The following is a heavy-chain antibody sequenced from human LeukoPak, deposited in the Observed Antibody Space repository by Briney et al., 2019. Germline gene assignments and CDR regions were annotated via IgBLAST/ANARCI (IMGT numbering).Heavy chain of an antibody. D-gene: IGHD2-15*01. CDR1: GFTFSSYW. CDR2: IKHDGSEK. Sequence: GGSLRLSRAASGFTFSSYWMSWVRQAPGKGLEWVANIKHDGSEKYYVDSVKGRFTISRDNAKNSLYLQMNSLRAEDTAVYYCARFRYCSGGSCYYYFDYWGQGTLVTVSS. J-gene: IGHJ4*02. CDR3: ARFRYCSGGSCYYYFDY. V-gene: IGHV3-7*01.